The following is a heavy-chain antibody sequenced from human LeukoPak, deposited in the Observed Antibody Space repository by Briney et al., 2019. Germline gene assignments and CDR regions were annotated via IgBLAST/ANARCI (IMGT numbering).Heavy chain of an antibody. Sequence: SETLSLTCTVSGASISSGDYYWTWVRQPPGKGLEWIGYIYHTGSAYYNPSLRSRLAISIDTSRNLSTLNLYSVTVADTAIYYCARAPGAFDYWGQGNLVTVSS. CDR3: ARAPGAFDY. J-gene: IGHJ4*02. CDR1: GASISSGDYY. V-gene: IGHV4-30-4*01. CDR2: IYHTGSA.